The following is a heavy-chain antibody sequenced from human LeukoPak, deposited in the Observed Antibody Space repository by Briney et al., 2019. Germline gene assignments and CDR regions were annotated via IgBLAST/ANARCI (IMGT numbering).Heavy chain of an antibody. CDR3: ARHKEAAGRFDP. V-gene: IGHV4-59*08. J-gene: IGHJ5*02. D-gene: IGHD6-13*01. CDR1: GGSISSYY. CDR2: IYYSGST. Sequence: SETLSLTCTVSGGSISSYYWSWIRQPPGKGLEWIGYIYYSGSTNYNPSLKSRVTISVVTSKNQFSLKLSSVTAADTAVYYCARHKEAAGRFDPWGQGTLVTVSS.